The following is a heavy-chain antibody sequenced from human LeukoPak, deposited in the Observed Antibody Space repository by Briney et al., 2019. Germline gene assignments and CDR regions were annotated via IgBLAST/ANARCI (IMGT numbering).Heavy chain of an antibody. J-gene: IGHJ4*02. CDR3: ARVYSSGWYYFDY. CDR1: GGSLSSGGYP. D-gene: IGHD6-19*01. CDR2: IYHSGST. V-gene: IGHV4-30-2*01. Sequence: SQTLSLTCAVSGGSLSSGGYPWSWIRQPPGTGLEWIGYIYHSGSTYYNPSLKSRVTISVDRSKNQFSLKLSSVTAADTAVYYCARVYSSGWYYFDYWGQGTLVTVSS.